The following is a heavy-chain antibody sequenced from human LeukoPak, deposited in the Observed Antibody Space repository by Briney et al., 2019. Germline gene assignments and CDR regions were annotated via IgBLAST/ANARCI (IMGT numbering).Heavy chain of an antibody. CDR2: IRSKAYGGTT. Sequence: GGSLRLSCAASGFTVSSNYMSWVRQAPGKGLEWVGFIRSKAYGGTTEYAASVKGRFTISRDDSKSIAYLQMNSLKTEDTAVYYCTRNDEVVTATPLYDYWGQGTLVTVSS. V-gene: IGHV3-49*04. J-gene: IGHJ4*02. D-gene: IGHD2-21*02. CDR1: GFTVSSNY. CDR3: TRNDEVVTATPLYDY.